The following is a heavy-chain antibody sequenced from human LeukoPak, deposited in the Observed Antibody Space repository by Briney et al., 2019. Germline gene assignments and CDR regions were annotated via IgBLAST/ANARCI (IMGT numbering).Heavy chain of an antibody. CDR2: IYSGQNT. V-gene: IGHV3-66*01. D-gene: IGHD3-22*01. J-gene: IGHJ4*02. CDR1: GFTVSSNF. Sequence: GGSLRLSCAASGFTVSSNFMSWVRQAPGRGLEWLSVIYSGQNTYYADSVRGRFTISRDTSKNTLYLQVNGLRAEDTAVYYCAKGGYYYNTSGFIVSERFDHWGQGTLVTVSS. CDR3: AKGGYYYNTSGFIVSERFDH.